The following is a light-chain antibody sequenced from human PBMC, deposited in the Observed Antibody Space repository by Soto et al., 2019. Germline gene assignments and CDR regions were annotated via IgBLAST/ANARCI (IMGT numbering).Light chain of an antibody. CDR3: SSYTSSSTLV. CDR2: NVS. Sequence: QSALTQPASVSGSPGLSITISCTGTSSDVGGYNYVSWYQQHPGKAPKLMIYNVSDRPSGVSNRFSGSKSGNTASLTISGLQAEDEDDYYCSSYTSSSTLVFGGGTKLTVL. V-gene: IGLV2-14*01. J-gene: IGLJ2*01. CDR1: SSDVGGYNY.